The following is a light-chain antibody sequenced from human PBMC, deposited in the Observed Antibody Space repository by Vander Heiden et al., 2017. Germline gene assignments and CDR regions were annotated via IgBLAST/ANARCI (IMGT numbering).Light chain of an antibody. V-gene: IGLV2-14*01. Sequence: QSALTQPASVSGSLGQSITISCSGTSGDIGAYFFVSWYQQRPGKAPKLIIYEVNNRPSGVSSRFSGSKSGNTASLTISGLQAADEAYYHCSSFTGASTLVFGGGTKVTVL. J-gene: IGLJ3*02. CDR2: EVN. CDR3: SSFTGASTLV. CDR1: SGDIGAYFF.